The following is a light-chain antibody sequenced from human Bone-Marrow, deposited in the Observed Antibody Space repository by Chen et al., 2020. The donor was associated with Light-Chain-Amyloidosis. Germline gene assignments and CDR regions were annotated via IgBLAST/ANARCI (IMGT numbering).Light chain of an antibody. V-gene: IGLV3-10*01. J-gene: IGLJ3*02. Sequence: SYELTQPPSGPVSPGETARAARSGEALPKKYAFWYQQKSGQAPVLVIYEDNKRASEFPERFSGSSSGTVATLTISGAQVEDEAVYHCYSTDISGNVAVFGGGTKLTVL. CDR1: ALPKKY. CDR2: EDN. CDR3: YSTDISGNVAV.